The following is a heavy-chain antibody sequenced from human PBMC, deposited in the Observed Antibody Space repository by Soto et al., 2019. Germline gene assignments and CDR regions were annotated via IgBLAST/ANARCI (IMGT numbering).Heavy chain of an antibody. CDR2: LIPIFGAA. Sequence: QVQLVQSGAEVRKPGSSVKVSCKISGGTFTNYVISWLRQAPGQGLEWMGGLIPIFGAANPAQKFQGRVTITADESTSTVNMELSSLTSEDTAVYYCARGRSSPNFDPWGQGTLVTVSS. J-gene: IGHJ5*02. D-gene: IGHD6-6*01. CDR3: ARGRSSPNFDP. CDR1: GGTFTNYV. V-gene: IGHV1-69*01.